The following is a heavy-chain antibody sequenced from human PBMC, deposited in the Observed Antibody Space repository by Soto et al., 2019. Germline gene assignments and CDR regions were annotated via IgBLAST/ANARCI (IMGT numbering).Heavy chain of an antibody. D-gene: IGHD3-10*01. Sequence: QVQLVQSGAEVKKPGSSVRVSCEASGGNFIDYAFSWVRQAPGQGLEWMGGIIPIIATADYAQKFQGRVTITADESTRTAYMEVTSLTSEDTAVYYCARVRVIRGVIPSHFGLWGQGTLVTVSS. V-gene: IGHV1-69*01. J-gene: IGHJ4*02. CDR1: GGNFIDYA. CDR2: IIPIIATA. CDR3: ARVRVIRGVIPSHFGL.